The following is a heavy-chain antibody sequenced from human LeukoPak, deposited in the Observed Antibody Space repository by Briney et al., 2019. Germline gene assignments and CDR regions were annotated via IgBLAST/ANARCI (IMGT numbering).Heavy chain of an antibody. J-gene: IGHJ6*02. D-gene: IGHD2-2*01. V-gene: IGHV3-30*18. CDR3: AKDLAIVVVPAAITYGMDV. CDR2: ISYDGSNK. CDR1: GFTFSSYD. Sequence: PGRSLRLSCAASGFTFSSYDMHWVRQAPGKGLEWVAVISYDGSNKYYADSVKGRFTISRDNSKNTLYLQMNSLRAEDTAVYYCAKDLAIVVVPAAITYGMDVWGQGTTVTVSS.